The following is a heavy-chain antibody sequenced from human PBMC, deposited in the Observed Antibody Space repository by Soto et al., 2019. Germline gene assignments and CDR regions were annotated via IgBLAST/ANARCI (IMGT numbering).Heavy chain of an antibody. CDR3: AKARDNYYYYYMDV. V-gene: IGHV3-9*01. CDR2: ISWNSGSI. CDR1: GFTFDDYA. D-gene: IGHD6-6*01. J-gene: IGHJ6*03. Sequence: GGSLRLSCAASGFTFDDYAMHWVRQAPGKGLEWVSGISWNSGSIGYADSVKGRFTISRDNAKNSLYLQMNSLRAEDTALYYCAKARDNYYYYYMDVWGKGTTVTVSS.